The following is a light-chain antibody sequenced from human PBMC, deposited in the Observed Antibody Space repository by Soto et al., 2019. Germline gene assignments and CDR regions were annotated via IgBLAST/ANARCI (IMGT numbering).Light chain of an antibody. V-gene: IGKV3-20*01. CDR2: GAS. CDR1: QSVSSN. J-gene: IGKJ1*01. Sequence: EIVMTQSPATLSVSPGERATLSCRASQSVSSNLAWYQQKPGQAPRLLMYGASSRATGIPERFSGSGSGTEFTLTISRLEPEDFAVYYCQQYGSSSWTFGQGTKVDIK. CDR3: QQYGSSSWT.